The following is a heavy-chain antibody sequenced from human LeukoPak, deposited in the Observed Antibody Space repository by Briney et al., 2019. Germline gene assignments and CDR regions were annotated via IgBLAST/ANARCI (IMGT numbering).Heavy chain of an antibody. Sequence: GGSLRLSCAASGFTFSSYAMSWVRQAPGKGLEWVSAISGSGGSTYYADSVKGRFTISRDNSKNTLYLQMNSLRAEDTAVYYCAKDQDVGYYDSSGYYDYWGQGTLVTVSS. CDR3: AKDQDVGYYDSSGYYDY. D-gene: IGHD3-22*01. J-gene: IGHJ4*02. CDR2: ISGSGGST. V-gene: IGHV3-23*01. CDR1: GFTFSSYA.